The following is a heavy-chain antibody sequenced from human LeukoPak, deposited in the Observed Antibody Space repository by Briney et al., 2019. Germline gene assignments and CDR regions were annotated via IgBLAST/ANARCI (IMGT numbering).Heavy chain of an antibody. CDR1: GGSISSGGYY. V-gene: IGHV4-31*03. J-gene: IGHJ4*02. CDR2: IYYSGST. Sequence: SETLSLTCTVSGGSISSGGYYWSWIRQHPGKGLEWIGYIYYSGSTYYNPSLKSRVTISLDTSKSQLSLKLTSVTTADTAVYYCARVGDYRGFYWGQGTLVTVSS. CDR3: ARVGDYRGFY. D-gene: IGHD3-3*01.